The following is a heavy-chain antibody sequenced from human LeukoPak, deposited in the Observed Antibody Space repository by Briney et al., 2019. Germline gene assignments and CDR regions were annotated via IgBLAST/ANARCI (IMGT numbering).Heavy chain of an antibody. D-gene: IGHD3-10*01. CDR3: ARDRPGDGYFDY. CDR2: IYSGGNT. J-gene: IGHJ4*02. V-gene: IGHV3-66*01. CDR1: GFTVSSND. Sequence: PGGSLRLSCAASGFTVSSNDMTWVRQTPGKGLEWVSIIYSGGNTYYTGSVKGRFTISRDHSKNALYLQMNSLRAEDTAVFYCARDRPGDGYFDYWGQGTLVTVSS.